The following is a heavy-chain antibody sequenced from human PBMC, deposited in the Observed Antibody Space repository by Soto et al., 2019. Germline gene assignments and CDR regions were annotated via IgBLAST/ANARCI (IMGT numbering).Heavy chain of an antibody. CDR2: TYYSGSA. CDR3: ARHGDFWSGSQGYNCFDP. D-gene: IGHD3-3*01. CDR1: GGSLISSIYY. J-gene: IGHJ5*02. V-gene: IGHV4-39*01. Sequence: SETLSLTCTVSGGSLISSIYYWGWIRQPPGKGLEWIGSTYYSGSANYNPSLKSRVTISVDTSKNQFSLELSSLTAADTAVYYCARHGDFWSGSQGYNCFDPWGQGTLVTVSS.